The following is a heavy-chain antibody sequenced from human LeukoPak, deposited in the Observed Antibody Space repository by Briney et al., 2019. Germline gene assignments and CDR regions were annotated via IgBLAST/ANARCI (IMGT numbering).Heavy chain of an antibody. CDR2: IYYSGST. Sequence: SETLSLTCTVSGVSISSSSYYWGWIRQPPGKGLEWIGSIYYSGSTYYNPSLKSRVTISVDTSKNQFSLKLSSVTAADTAVYYCARQFRGGYDILTGYYSNWFDPWGQGTLVTVSS. J-gene: IGHJ5*02. CDR1: GVSISSSSYY. CDR3: ARQFRGGYDILTGYYSNWFDP. V-gene: IGHV4-39*01. D-gene: IGHD3-9*01.